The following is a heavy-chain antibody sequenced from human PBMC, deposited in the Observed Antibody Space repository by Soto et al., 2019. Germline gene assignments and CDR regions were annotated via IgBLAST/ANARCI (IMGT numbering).Heavy chain of an antibody. CDR1: GVSFSGYD. V-gene: IGHV4-34*01. CDR2: INHSGST. CDR3: ARERIVGATTFDY. Sequence: PSETLSLTCAVDGVSFSGYDWSWIRQPPGKGLEWIGEINHSGSTNYNPSLKSRVTISVDTSKNQFSLKLSSVTAADTAVYYCARERIVGATTFDYWGQGTLVTVSS. D-gene: IGHD1-26*01. J-gene: IGHJ4*02.